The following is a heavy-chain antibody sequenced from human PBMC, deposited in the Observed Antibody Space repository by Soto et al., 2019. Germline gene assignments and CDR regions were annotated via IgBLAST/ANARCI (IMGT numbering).Heavy chain of an antibody. CDR1: GGSISSGGYS. Sequence: SETLSLTCAVSGGSISSGGYSWSWIRQPPGKGLEWIGYIYHSGSTYYNPSLKSRVTISVDRSKNQFSLKLSSVTAADTAVYYCARGGYSRSHTQRFDPWGQGTLVTVSS. CDR2: IYHSGST. V-gene: IGHV4-30-2*01. CDR3: ARGGYSRSHTQRFDP. D-gene: IGHD6-13*01. J-gene: IGHJ5*02.